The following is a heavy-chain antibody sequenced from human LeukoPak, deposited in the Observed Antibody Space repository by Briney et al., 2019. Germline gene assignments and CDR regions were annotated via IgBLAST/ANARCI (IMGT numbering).Heavy chain of an antibody. CDR3: ARRGPYSSGWYGVYYYYYYMDV. CDR1: GGSFSGYY. D-gene: IGHD6-19*01. CDR2: INHSGST. Sequence: SETLSLTCAVYGGSFSGYYWSWIRQPPGKGLEWIGEINHSGSTNYNPSLKSRVTISVDTSKNQFSLKLSSVTAADTAVYYCARRGPYSSGWYGVYYYYYYMDVWGKGTTVTISS. V-gene: IGHV4-34*01. J-gene: IGHJ6*03.